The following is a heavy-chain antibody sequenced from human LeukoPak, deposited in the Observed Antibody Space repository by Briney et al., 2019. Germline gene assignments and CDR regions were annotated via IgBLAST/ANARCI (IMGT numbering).Heavy chain of an antibody. J-gene: IGHJ4*02. V-gene: IGHV3-11*04. CDR2: ISSSGSTI. CDR3: ARDGYSSSWTYYFDY. D-gene: IGHD6-13*01. CDR1: GFTFSDYY. Sequence: GGSLRLSCAASGFTFSDYYMSWILQAPGKGLEWVSYISSSGSTIYYADSVKGRFTISRDNAKNSLYLQMNSLRAEDTAVYYCARDGYSSSWTYYFDYWGQGTLVTVSS.